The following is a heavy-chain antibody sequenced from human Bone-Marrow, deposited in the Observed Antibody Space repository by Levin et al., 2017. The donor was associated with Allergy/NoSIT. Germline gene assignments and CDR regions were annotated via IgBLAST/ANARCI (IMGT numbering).Heavy chain of an antibody. D-gene: IGHD2-2*02. V-gene: IGHV1-2*02. J-gene: IGHJ6*01. CDR1: RYSLTDYY. CDR3: ARDTSPTYRPYSFYGLDV. CDR2: INPKSGIT. Sequence: ASVKVSCRASRYSLTDYYLHWVRQAPGQGLEWMGWINPKSGITNHSDNFQGRVAMTRDSSSNTASLEVTRVPSDDTAVYFCARDTSPTYRPYSFYGLDVWGQGTTVTVSS.